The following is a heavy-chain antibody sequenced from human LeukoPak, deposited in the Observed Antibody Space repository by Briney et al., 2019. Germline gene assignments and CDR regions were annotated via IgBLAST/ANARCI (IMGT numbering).Heavy chain of an antibody. J-gene: IGHJ4*02. V-gene: IGHV3-15*01. D-gene: IGHD7-27*01. CDR2: IKSKVDGETT. CDR3: STGLLAHWAPY. Sequence: PGGSLRLSCAASGLTFREAWMAWVRQAPGKGLEWVGRIKSKVDGETTDYGTRVKGRFIISRDDSKNTLYLQMNSLQTDDTAVYYCSTGLLAHWAPYWGQGALVTVSS. CDR1: GLTFREAW.